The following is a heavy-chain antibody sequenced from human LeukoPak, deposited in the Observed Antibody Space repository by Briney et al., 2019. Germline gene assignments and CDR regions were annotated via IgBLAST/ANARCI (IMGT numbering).Heavy chain of an antibody. CDR3: TIAAAGNPIDY. Sequence: GGSLRLSCAASGFTFSSYAMSWVRQAPGKGLEWVSYISSSSSTIYYADSVKGRFTIPRDNAKNSLYLQMNSLRAEDTAVYYCTIAAAGNPIDYWGQGTLVTVSS. CDR1: GFTFSSYA. J-gene: IGHJ4*02. CDR2: ISSSSSTI. D-gene: IGHD6-13*01. V-gene: IGHV3-48*01.